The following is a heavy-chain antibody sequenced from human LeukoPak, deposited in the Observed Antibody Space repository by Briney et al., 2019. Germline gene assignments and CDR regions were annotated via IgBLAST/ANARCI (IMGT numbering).Heavy chain of an antibody. V-gene: IGHV3-30*02. CDR2: IRYDGNEK. D-gene: IGHD2-2*01. J-gene: IGHJ4*02. Sequence: GGSLRLSCAASGFAFSRFGMHWVRQPPGKGLEWVSFIRYDGNEKYYEDSVTGRFTISRDNSKNTLYLQMNSLRDDDTAVYYCAKDVVGQQWVENYWGQGTLVTVSS. CDR1: GFAFSRFG. CDR3: AKDVVGQQWVENY.